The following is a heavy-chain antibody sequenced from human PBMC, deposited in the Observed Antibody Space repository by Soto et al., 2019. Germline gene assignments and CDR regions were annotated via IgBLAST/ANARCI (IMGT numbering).Heavy chain of an antibody. CDR1: GFTFSSYG. CDR3: GKEGGLSGSYYISSSYYFDY. CDR2: ITYDGSNT. Sequence: QVQLVESGGGVVQPGRSLRLSCVASGFTFSSYGMHWVRQAPGKGLEWVAIITYDGSNTYYADSVKGRFTISRDNSKKTLYLQMNSRRAEETSVYYCGKEGGLSGSYYISSSYYFDYWGQGTVVTVSS. J-gene: IGHJ4*02. D-gene: IGHD1-26*01. V-gene: IGHV3-30*18.